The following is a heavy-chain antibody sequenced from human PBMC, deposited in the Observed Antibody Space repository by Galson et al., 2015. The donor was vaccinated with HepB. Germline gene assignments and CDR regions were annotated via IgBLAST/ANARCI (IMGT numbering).Heavy chain of an antibody. CDR1: GFTFSSYW. CDR3: ARTFYYDSSGYYYGNYFDY. V-gene: IGHV3-7*01. CDR2: IKQDGSEK. Sequence: SLRLSCAASGFTFSSYWMSWVRQAPGKGLEWVANIKQDGSEKYYVDSVKGRFTISRDNAKNSLYLRMNSLRAEDTAVYYCARTFYYDSSGYYYGNYFDYWGQGTLVTVPS. D-gene: IGHD3-22*01. J-gene: IGHJ4*02.